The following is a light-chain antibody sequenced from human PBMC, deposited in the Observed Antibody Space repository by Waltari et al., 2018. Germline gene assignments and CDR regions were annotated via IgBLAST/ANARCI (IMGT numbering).Light chain of an antibody. CDR1: QSVTNY. CDR2: AAS. J-gene: IGKJ2*01. V-gene: IGKV1-39*01. CDR3: QETYSTVPT. Sequence: DIQMTQSPSSLSASVGDRVTITCLASQSVTNYLNWYQQKPGKAPKLLIYAASTLQSGVPSRFSGTGSGTDFTLTISSLQREDFATYYCQETYSTVPTFGQGTKLEIK.